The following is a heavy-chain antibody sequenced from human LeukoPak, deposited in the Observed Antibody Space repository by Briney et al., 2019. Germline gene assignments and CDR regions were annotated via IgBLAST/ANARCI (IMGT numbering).Heavy chain of an antibody. CDR2: ISFSSDTI. CDR1: GFTFSSYS. D-gene: IGHD3-22*01. CDR3: ARDRTYYDTSGYEL. J-gene: IGHJ1*01. V-gene: IGHV3-48*01. Sequence: GGSLRLSCAASGFTFSSYSINWVRQAPGKGLEWVSYISFSSDTIYYADSVKGRFTISRDNAKNSLYLQMNSLRAEDTAVYYCARDRTYYDTSGYELWGQGTLVTVSS.